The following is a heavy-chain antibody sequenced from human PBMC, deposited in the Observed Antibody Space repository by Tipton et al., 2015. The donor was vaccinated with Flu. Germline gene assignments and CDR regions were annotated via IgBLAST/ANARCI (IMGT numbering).Heavy chain of an antibody. CDR3: AREGSGWYRNWFDP. CDR1: GGSISSYY. D-gene: IGHD6-19*01. J-gene: IGHJ5*02. CDR2: IYYSGST. Sequence: TLSLTCTVSGGSISSYYWRWIRQPPGKGLEWIGYIYYSGSTNYNPSLKSRVTISVDTSKNQFSLKLSSVTAADTAVYYCAREGSGWYRNWFDPWGQGTLVTVSS. V-gene: IGHV4-59*01.